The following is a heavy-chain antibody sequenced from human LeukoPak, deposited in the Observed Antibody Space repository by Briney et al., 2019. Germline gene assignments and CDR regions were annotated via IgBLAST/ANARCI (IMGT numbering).Heavy chain of an antibody. CDR3: ARGYQLLTRGGYYYGMDV. Sequence: ASVKVSCKASGYTFTSYYMHWVRQAPGQGLEWMGIINPSGGSTSNAPKFQGRVTMTSDTSTSTVYMELSRLRSDDTAVYYCARGYQLLTRGGYYYGMDVWGQGTTVTVSS. J-gene: IGHJ6*02. CDR1: GYTFTSYY. D-gene: IGHD2-2*01. CDR2: INPSGGST. V-gene: IGHV1-46*01.